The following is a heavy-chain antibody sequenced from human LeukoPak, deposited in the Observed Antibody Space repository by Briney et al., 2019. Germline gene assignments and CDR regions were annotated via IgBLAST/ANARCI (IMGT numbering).Heavy chain of an antibody. CDR3: AIEDLHDAFDS. D-gene: IGHD3/OR15-3a*01. J-gene: IGHJ3*02. V-gene: IGHV3-20*04. CDR1: GFTFYDYG. Sequence: PGGSLRLSCAASGFTFYDYGMSWVRQAPGTGLEWVSGINWNGGSTGYADSVKGRFTISRDNAKNSLYLQMNSLRAEDTAVYYCAIEDLHDAFDSCGQGAMVTVSS. CDR2: INWNGGST.